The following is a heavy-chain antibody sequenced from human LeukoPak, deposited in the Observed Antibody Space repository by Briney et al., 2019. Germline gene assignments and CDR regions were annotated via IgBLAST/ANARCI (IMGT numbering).Heavy chain of an antibody. D-gene: IGHD2-8*01. CDR2: INHSGST. Sequence: SETLSLTCAVYGGSFSGYYWSWIRQPPGKGLEWIGEINHSGSTNYNPSLKSRVTISVDTSKNQFSLKLSSVTAADTAVYYCARGGHIVLMVYATPFDYWGQGTLVTVSS. CDR1: GGSFSGYY. V-gene: IGHV4-34*01. CDR3: ARGGHIVLMVYATPFDY. J-gene: IGHJ4*02.